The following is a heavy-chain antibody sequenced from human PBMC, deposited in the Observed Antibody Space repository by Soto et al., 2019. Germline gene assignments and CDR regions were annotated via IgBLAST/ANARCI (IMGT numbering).Heavy chain of an antibody. J-gene: IGHJ6*02. CDR2: IIPIFGTA. CDR1: GGTFSSYA. D-gene: IGHD5-12*01. V-gene: IGHV1-69*01. CDR3: ARGGVATINPDYYYYGMDV. Sequence: QMQLVQSGAEVKKPGSSVKVSCKASGGTFSSYAISWVRQAPGQGLEWMGGIIPIFGTANYAQKFQGRVTITADESTSTAYMELSSLRSEDTAVYYCARGGVATINPDYYYYGMDVWGQGTTVTVSS.